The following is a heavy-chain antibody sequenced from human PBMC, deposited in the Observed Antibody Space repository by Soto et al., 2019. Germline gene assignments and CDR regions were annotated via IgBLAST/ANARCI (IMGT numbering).Heavy chain of an antibody. CDR3: ASRYRKTPGPVAPYYYYYMDV. J-gene: IGHJ6*03. D-gene: IGHD1-26*01. CDR2: TYYRSKWYN. CDR1: GDSVSSNSAA. Sequence: PSQTLSLTCAISGDSVSSNSAAWNWIRQSPSRGLEWLGRTYYRSKWYNDYAVSVKSRITINPDTSKNQFSLQLNSVTPEDTAAYYCASRYRKTPGPVAPYYYYYMDVWGKGTTVTVSS. V-gene: IGHV6-1*01.